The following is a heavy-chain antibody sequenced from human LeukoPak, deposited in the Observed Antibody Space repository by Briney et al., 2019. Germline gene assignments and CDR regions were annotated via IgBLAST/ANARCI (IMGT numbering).Heavy chain of an antibody. J-gene: IGHJ4*02. CDR2: INGRGGST. CDR1: GFTFSNYA. CDR3: ARHRTASDY. D-gene: IGHD3-16*02. V-gene: IGHV3-23*01. Sequence: GGSLRLSCAASGFTFSNYAMSWVHQAPGKGLEWVSSINGRGGSTYYADSVKGRFTISRDNAKSSLYLQMNSLRAEDTALYYCARHRTASDYWGQGTLVTVSS.